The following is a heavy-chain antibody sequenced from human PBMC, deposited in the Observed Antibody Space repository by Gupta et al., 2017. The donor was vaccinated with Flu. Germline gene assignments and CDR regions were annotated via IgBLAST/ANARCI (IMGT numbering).Heavy chain of an antibody. CDR2: IYATGST. J-gene: IGHJ4*02. CDR3: ARRGRAVAGSFEY. D-gene: IGHD1-1*01. Sequence: QVQLHESGPGLVEASETLSLICSVSGDFIRSGGYYWSWLRQVPGKGLEWIGYIYATGSTYYNPSLKSRVTISRDLSKNQFSMNLASVTAADAAVYFCARRGRAVAGSFEYWGQGALVTVSS. CDR1: GDFIRSGGYY. V-gene: IGHV4-31*03.